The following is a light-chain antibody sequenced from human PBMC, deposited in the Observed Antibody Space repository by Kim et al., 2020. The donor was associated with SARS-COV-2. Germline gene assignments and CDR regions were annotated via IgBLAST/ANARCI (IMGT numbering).Light chain of an antibody. Sequence: EIVLTQSPATLSLSPGERATLSCRASQSVSSYLAWYQQKPGQAPRLLIYDASNSATGIPARFSGSGSGTDFTLTISSLEPEDFAVYYCQQRSNWPPRITFGGGTKVDIK. CDR3: QQRSNWPPRIT. CDR1: QSVSSY. V-gene: IGKV3-11*01. CDR2: DAS. J-gene: IGKJ4*01.